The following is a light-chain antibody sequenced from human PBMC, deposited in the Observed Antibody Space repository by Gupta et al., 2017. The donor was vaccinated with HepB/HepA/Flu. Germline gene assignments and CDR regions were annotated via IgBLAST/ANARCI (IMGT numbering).Light chain of an antibody. V-gene: IGKV2-28*01. CDR3: TQALQAPIT. CDR2: LSS. Sequence: EIVMTQSPPSLSVTPGEPASISCRSSQTLLYTNGNNYLKWYLQKPGQSPQLLIYLSSKRASVPDRFSGSGSGTDFTLNINKVEAEDVGTYYCTQALQAPITFGGGTKLEI. J-gene: IGKJ4*01. CDR1: QTLLYTNGNNY.